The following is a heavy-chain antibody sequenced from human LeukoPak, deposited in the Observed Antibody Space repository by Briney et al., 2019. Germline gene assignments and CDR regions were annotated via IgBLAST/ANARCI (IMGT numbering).Heavy chain of an antibody. D-gene: IGHD3-10*01. V-gene: IGHV3-53*01. Sequence: GGSLRLSCTVSGFTVSSNSMSWVRQAPGKGLEWVSFIYTTGNTHNSDSVKGRFTISRDNSKNTLYLQMNSLRADDTAVYYCARDEATMVRGHDYWGQGTLVTVSS. CDR2: IYTTGNT. CDR1: GFTVSSNS. J-gene: IGHJ4*02. CDR3: ARDEATMVRGHDY.